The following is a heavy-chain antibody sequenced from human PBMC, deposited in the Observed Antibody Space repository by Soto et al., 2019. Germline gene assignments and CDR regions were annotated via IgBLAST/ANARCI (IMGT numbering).Heavy chain of an antibody. Sequence: SQTLSRTCAISGDSVSSNSAAWNWIRQSPSRGLEWLGRTYYRSKWYNDYAVSVKSRITINPDTSKNQFSLQLNSVTPEDTAVYYCAREYDFWSGYSYYYYGMDVWGQGTTVTVSS. V-gene: IGHV6-1*01. CDR3: AREYDFWSGYSYYYYGMDV. D-gene: IGHD3-3*01. CDR1: GDSVSSNSAA. J-gene: IGHJ6*02. CDR2: TYYRSKWYN.